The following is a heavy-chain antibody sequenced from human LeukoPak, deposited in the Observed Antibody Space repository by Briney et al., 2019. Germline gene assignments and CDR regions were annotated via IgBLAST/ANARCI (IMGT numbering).Heavy chain of an antibody. CDR2: IYTSRST. D-gene: IGHD3-10*01. V-gene: IGHV4-61*02. Sequence: SETLSLTCTVSGGSISSGSYYWSWIRQPAGKGLEWIGRIYTSRSTKYNPSLKSRVTISVDTSKNQFSLKLSSVTAADTAVYYCARVFDSGSQAYFYYMDVWGKGTTVTIFS. J-gene: IGHJ6*03. CDR3: ARVFDSGSQAYFYYMDV. CDR1: GGSISSGSYY.